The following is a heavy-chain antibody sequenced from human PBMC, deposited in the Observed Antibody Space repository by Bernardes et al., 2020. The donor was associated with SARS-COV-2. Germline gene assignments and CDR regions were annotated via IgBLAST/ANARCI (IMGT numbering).Heavy chain of an antibody. D-gene: IGHD4-17*01. CDR3: AKGSVTTSSGGYFDY. CDR2: ISGMGDNT. V-gene: IGHV3-23*01. CDR1: EFTFSRSF. Sequence: GGSLRLSCAASEFTFSRSFMSWVRQAPGKGLEWFSVISGMGDNTYYADSVKGRFTISRDNSKNTLYLQMSSLRAEDMALYYCAKGSVTTSSGGYFDYWGQGTLVTVSS. J-gene: IGHJ4*02.